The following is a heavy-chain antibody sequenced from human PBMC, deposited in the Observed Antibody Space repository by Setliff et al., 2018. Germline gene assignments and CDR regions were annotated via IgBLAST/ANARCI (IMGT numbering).Heavy chain of an antibody. CDR1: GFTFTSYS. Sequence: PGGSLRLSCAASGFTFTSYSMNWVRQAPGKGLEWVSSLDTTSSTIYYADSVKGRFTISRDNAKNSLYLQMNSLRAEDTAVYYCARAYDFWSGSLDYWGQGTLVTVSS. V-gene: IGHV3-48*01. CDR3: ARAYDFWSGSLDY. J-gene: IGHJ4*02. CDR2: LDTTSSTI. D-gene: IGHD3-3*01.